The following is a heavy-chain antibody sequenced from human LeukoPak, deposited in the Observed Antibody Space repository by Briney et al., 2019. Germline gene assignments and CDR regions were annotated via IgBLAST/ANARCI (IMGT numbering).Heavy chain of an antibody. CDR1: GGSISSSNW. CDR2: IYHSGST. D-gene: IGHD1/OR15-1a*01. CDR3: ARGGTTGYFDY. V-gene: IGHV4-4*02. J-gene: IGHJ4*02. Sequence: SGTLSLTCAVSGGSISSSNWWSWVRPPPGKGLEWIGEIYHSGSTNYNPSLKSRVTISVDTSKNQFSLKLSSVTAADTAVYYCARGGTTGYFDYWGQGTLVTVSS.